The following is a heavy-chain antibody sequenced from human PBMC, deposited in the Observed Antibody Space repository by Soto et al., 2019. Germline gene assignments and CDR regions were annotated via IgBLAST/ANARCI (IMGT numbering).Heavy chain of an antibody. J-gene: IGHJ5*01. CDR2: VNPTFGVT. CDR3: ARVTYGDYNFLDS. CDR1: ENTFTNFF. D-gene: IGHD4-17*01. V-gene: IGHV1-46*01. Sequence: QGLLIQSGAEVRRPGATVKISCKASENTFTNFFFPWLGQAPGRSLEWLGMVNPTFGVTKYEQRFQGRLTMTGDTSTSTVFLEVRGLTSNDTALYFCARVTYGDYNFLDSWGHGTLVTVSS.